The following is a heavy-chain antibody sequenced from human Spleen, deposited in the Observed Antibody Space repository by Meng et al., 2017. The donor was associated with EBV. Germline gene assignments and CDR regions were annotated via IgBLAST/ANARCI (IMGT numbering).Heavy chain of an antibody. Sequence: QVQLVQSGXXXXXXXGSXGFYCAAAGFGFRSYALHWVRQVPGKGLEWVAVVSYDGSHKYYADSVKGRFTISRDNSKNTLYLQMNSLRAEDTAVYYCAKDLWGDDILTGYPIDSWGQGTLVSVSS. CDR2: VSYDGSHK. V-gene: IGHV3-30*18. CDR3: AKDLWGDDILTGYPIDS. CDR1: GFGFRSYA. D-gene: IGHD3-9*01. J-gene: IGHJ4*02.